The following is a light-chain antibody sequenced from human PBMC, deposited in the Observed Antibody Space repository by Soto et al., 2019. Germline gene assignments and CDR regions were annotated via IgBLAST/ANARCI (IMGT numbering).Light chain of an antibody. J-gene: IGKJ1*01. CDR3: QQYYSTPRT. Sequence: DIVMTQSPDSLAVSLGERATINCKSSQSVLYSSNNKNYLAWYQQKPGQPPKLLIYWASTRESGVPDRFSGSGSGIDFTLTNSSLQAEDVAVYYCQQYYSTPRTFGQGTKVESK. V-gene: IGKV4-1*01. CDR1: QSVLYSSNNKNY. CDR2: WAS.